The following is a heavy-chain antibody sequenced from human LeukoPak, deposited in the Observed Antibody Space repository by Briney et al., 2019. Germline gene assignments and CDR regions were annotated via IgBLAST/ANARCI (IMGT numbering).Heavy chain of an antibody. D-gene: IGHD5-24*01. Sequence: SVKVSCKASGYTFTSYAISWVRQAPGQGLEWMGGIIPIFGTANYAQKFQGRVTITTDESTSTAYMELSSLRSEDTAVYYCARGKRWLQLGYFDYWGQGTLVTVSS. CDR3: ARGKRWLQLGYFDY. CDR2: IIPIFGTA. CDR1: GYTFTSYA. J-gene: IGHJ4*02. V-gene: IGHV1-69*05.